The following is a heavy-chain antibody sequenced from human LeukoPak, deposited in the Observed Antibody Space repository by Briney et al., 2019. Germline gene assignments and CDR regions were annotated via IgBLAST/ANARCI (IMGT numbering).Heavy chain of an antibody. CDR1: GYIFASYG. CDR2: ISAYNGDT. CDR3: ARDTALIITPGGPDY. D-gene: IGHD3-10*01. J-gene: IGHJ4*02. Sequence: GASVKVSCKASGYIFASYGISWVRQAPGQGLEWMGWISAYNGDTEYAQNLQGRVTLTTDTSTGTAYMELRSLTSDDTALYYCARDTALIITPGGPDYWGRGTLITVSS. V-gene: IGHV1-18*01.